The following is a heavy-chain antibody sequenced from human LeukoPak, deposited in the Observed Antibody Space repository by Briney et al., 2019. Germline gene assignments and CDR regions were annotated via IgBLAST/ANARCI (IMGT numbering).Heavy chain of an antibody. Sequence: GASVKVSCKASGYTFSTYYLHWVRQAPGQGLEWMGIINPSSGSTSYAQKFQGRVTMTRDMSTNTLYMELSSLRYEDTAVYYCARGGSGWFRYFQNWGQGTLVTVSS. CDR3: ARGGSGWFRYFQN. CDR2: INPSSGST. V-gene: IGHV1-46*01. D-gene: IGHD6-19*01. J-gene: IGHJ1*01. CDR1: GYTFSTYY.